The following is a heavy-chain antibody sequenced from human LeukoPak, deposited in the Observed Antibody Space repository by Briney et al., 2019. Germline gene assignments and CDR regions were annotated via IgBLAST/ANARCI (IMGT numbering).Heavy chain of an antibody. CDR3: ARDGNYYAIH. CDR2: IIPILGIA. CDR1: GGTFSSYA. J-gene: IGHJ4*02. V-gene: IGHV1-69*04. D-gene: IGHD3-10*01. Sequence: ASVKVPCKASGGTFSSYAISWVRQAPGQGLEWMGRIIPILGIANYAQKFQGRVTITADKSTSTAYMELSSLRSEDTAVYYCARDGNYYAIHWGQGTLVTVSS.